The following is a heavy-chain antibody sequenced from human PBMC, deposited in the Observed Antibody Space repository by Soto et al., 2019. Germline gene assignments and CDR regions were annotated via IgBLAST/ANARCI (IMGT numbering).Heavy chain of an antibody. Sequence: QVQLVQSGAEVKKPGASVKVSCKASGYTFTSYGISWVRQAPGQGLEWMGWISGYNGNTNHAQKLQGRVTMTTDTSASTAYMELRSLRSDDTAVYYCARDYDTGGYYRYYFDYWGQGTLVTVSS. D-gene: IGHD3-22*01. CDR2: ISGYNGNT. J-gene: IGHJ4*02. CDR3: ARDYDTGGYYRYYFDY. CDR1: GYTFTSYG. V-gene: IGHV1-18*01.